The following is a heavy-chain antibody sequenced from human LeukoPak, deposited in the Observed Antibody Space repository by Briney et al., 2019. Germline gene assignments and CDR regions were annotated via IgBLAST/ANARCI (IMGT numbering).Heavy chain of an antibody. D-gene: IGHD4-17*01. V-gene: IGHV1-69*04. CDR2: IIPILGIA. Sequence: ASVKVSCKASGGTFSSYAISWVRQAPGQGLEWMGRIIPILGIANYAQKFQGRVTITADKSTSTAYMELSSLRSEDTAVYYCARDRSGGDYLTSNNWFDPWGQGTLVTVSS. CDR1: GGTFSSYA. CDR3: ARDRSGGDYLTSNNWFDP. J-gene: IGHJ5*02.